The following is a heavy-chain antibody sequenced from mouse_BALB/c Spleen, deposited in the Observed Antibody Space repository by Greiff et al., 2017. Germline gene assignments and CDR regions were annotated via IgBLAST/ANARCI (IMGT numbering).Heavy chain of an antibody. CDR2: ISTYYGDA. CDR3: AREGVYYYGSSLYYFDY. CDR1: GYTFTDYA. V-gene: IGHV1S137*01. J-gene: IGHJ2*01. D-gene: IGHD1-1*01. Sequence: QESGAELVRPGVSVKISCKGSGYTFTDYAMHWVKQSHAKSLEWIGVISTYYGDASYNQKFKGKATMTVDKSSSTAYMELARLTSEDSAIYYCAREGVYYYGSSLYYFDYWGQGTTRTVSS.